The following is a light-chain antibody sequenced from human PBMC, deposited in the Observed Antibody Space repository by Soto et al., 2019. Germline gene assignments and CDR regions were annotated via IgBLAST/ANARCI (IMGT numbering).Light chain of an antibody. CDR1: SSNIGAGFN. V-gene: IGLV1-40*01. J-gene: IGLJ2*01. Sequence: QSVLTQPPSVSGAPGQSVTISCTGSSSNIGAGFNVHWYQQLPGTAPKLLIYAYNNRPSGVPDRFSGSKSGTSASLAITGLQAEDEADYYCQSYDSSLSGHVVFGGGTKVTVL. CDR3: QSYDSSLSGHVV. CDR2: AYN.